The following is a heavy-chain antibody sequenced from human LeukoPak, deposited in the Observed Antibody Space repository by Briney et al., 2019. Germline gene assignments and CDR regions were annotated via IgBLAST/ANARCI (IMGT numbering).Heavy chain of an antibody. CDR1: GFTFSSYG. V-gene: IGHV4-34*01. CDR2: INHSGST. D-gene: IGHD1-26*01. Sequence: GSLRLSCAASGFTFSSYGMHWVRQAPGKGLEWIGEINHSGSTNYNPSLKSRVTISVDTSKNQFSLKLSSVTAADTAVYYCARVAIVGATRFDYWGQGTLVTVSS. J-gene: IGHJ4*02. CDR3: ARVAIVGATRFDY.